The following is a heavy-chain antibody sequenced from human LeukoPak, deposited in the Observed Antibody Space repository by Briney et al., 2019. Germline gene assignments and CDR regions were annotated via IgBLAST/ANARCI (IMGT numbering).Heavy chain of an antibody. CDR2: ISYDGSNK. J-gene: IGHJ4*02. Sequence: GGSLRLSCAASGFTFSSYGMHWVRQAPGKGLEWVAVISYDGSNKYYADSVNGRFTISRDNSKNTLSLQMNSLRAEDTAMYYCAKSPSGRSRISRFDYWGQGILVTVSS. CDR1: GFTFSSYG. CDR3: AKSPSGRSRISRFDY. D-gene: IGHD1-26*01. V-gene: IGHV3-30*18.